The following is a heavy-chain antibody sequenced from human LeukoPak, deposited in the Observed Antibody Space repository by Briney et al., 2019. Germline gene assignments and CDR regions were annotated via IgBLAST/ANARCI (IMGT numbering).Heavy chain of an antibody. CDR1: GYTFSNYG. V-gene: IGHV1-18*01. CDR2: ISGDNGKT. J-gene: IGHJ4*02. D-gene: IGHD3-22*01. Sequence: ASETLSCKASGYTFSNYGISWVRQAPGQGLEWMGWISGDNGKTNYAQKFQGRVTMTTDTSTTTAYMELRSLRSDDTAVYYCARDISVKNDYYDSSGYYFDCWGQGTLLTASS. CDR3: ARDISVKNDYYDSSGYYFDC.